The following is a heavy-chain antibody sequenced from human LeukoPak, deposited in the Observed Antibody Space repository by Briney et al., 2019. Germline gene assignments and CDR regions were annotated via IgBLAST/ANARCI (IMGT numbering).Heavy chain of an antibody. V-gene: IGHV4-4*07. J-gene: IGHJ4*02. D-gene: IGHD6-19*01. Sequence: SETLSLTCTVSGGSISSYYWSWIRQPAGKGLEWIGRIYTSGSTNYNPSLTSRLTISVDTSQKQFSLKLRSVTAADTAVYYCARIPDISGWPFDYWGQGVLVTVAS. CDR3: ARIPDISGWPFDY. CDR1: GGSISSYY. CDR2: IYTSGST.